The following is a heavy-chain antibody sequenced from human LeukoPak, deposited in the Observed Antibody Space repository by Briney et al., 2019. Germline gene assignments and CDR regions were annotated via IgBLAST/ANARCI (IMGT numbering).Heavy chain of an antibody. J-gene: IGHJ4*02. V-gene: IGHV3-21*01. CDR1: GFTFSSYS. CDR2: ISSSSSYI. D-gene: IGHD3-3*01. CDR3: ARDQSGMYDFWSGFDY. Sequence: GSPRLSCAASGFTFSSYSMNWVRQAPGKGLEWVSSISSSSSYIYYADSVKGRFTISRDNAKNSLYLQMNSLRAEDTAVYYCARDQSGMYDFWSGFDYWGQGTLVTVSS.